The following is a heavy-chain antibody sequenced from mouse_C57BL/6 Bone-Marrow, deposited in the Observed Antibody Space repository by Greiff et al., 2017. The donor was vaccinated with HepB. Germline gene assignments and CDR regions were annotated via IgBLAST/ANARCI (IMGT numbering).Heavy chain of an antibody. CDR3: ARGSYYDYDSWFAY. CDR1: GYTFTDYY. V-gene: IGHV1-19*01. CDR2: INPYNGGT. D-gene: IGHD2-4*01. J-gene: IGHJ3*01. Sequence: VQLQQSGPVLVKPGASVKMSCKASGYTFTDYYMNWVKQSHGKSLEWIGVINPYNGGTSYNQKFKGKATLTVDKSSSTAYMELNSLTSEDSAVYYCARGSYYDYDSWFAYWGQGTLVTVSA.